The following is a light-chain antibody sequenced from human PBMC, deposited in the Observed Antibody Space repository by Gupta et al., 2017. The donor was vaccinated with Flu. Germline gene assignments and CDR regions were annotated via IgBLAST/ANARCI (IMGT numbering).Light chain of an antibody. CDR3: QQRNNWPPIT. V-gene: IGKV3-11*01. J-gene: IGKJ5*01. Sequence: EIVLTQSPATLSLSPGERATLSCRASQSVNSYLAWYQQKPGRAPRLLIYDASNRATGVPARFSGSGSGTDFTLTISSLEPEDFAVYYCQQRNNWPPITFGQGTRLEIK. CDR2: DAS. CDR1: QSVNSY.